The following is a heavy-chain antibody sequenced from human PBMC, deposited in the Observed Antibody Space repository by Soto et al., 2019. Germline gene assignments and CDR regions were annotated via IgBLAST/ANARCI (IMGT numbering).Heavy chain of an antibody. J-gene: IGHJ6*02. CDR1: GFTFSSYA. CDR2: ISGSGGST. V-gene: IGHV3-23*01. D-gene: IGHD3-3*01. Sequence: GGSLRLSCAASGFTFSSYAMSWVRQAPGKGLEWVSAISGSGGSTYYADSVKGRFTISRDNSKNTLYLQMNSLRAEDTAVYYCAKGIILRKNYYYYGMDVWGQGTTVTVSS. CDR3: AKGIILRKNYYYYGMDV.